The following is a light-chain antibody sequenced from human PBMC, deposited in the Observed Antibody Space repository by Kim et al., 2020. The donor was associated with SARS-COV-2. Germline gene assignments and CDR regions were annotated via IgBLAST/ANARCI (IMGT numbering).Light chain of an antibody. CDR1: QSVGTT. Sequence: SQGEGATISRRASQSVGTTVAWYQQKPGQAPQLLIYGASTRAAGIPARFSGSGSGTEFTLTISSLQSEDLAVYSCQQYDDWPPWTFGQGTKVDIK. CDR3: QQYDDWPPWT. J-gene: IGKJ1*01. CDR2: GAS. V-gene: IGKV3-15*01.